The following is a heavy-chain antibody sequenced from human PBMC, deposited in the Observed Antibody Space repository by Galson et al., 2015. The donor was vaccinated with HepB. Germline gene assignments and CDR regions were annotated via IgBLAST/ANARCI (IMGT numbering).Heavy chain of an antibody. CDR3: ARLSPLVGATKCFDY. CDR1: GGSISSYY. Sequence: SETLSLTCTVSGGSISSYYWSWIRQPPGKGLEWIGYIYYSGSTNYNPSLKSRVTISVDTSKNQFSLKLSSVTAADTAVYYCARLSPLVGATKCFDYWGQGTLVTVSS. V-gene: IGHV4-59*08. J-gene: IGHJ4*02. CDR2: IYYSGST. D-gene: IGHD1-26*01.